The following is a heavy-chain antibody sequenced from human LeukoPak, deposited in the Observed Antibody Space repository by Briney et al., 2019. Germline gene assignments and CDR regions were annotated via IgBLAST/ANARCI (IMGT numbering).Heavy chain of an antibody. Sequence: GGSLRLSCAASGFSFSTYYVNWVRQAPGKGLEWVGRIKSKTDDGTIDYAAPVKGRFTISRDDSKNTLYLQMNSLKTEDTAVYYCTTYLRATDFDYWGQGTLVTVSS. CDR3: TTYLRATDFDY. CDR1: GFSFSTYY. CDR2: IKSKTDDGTI. J-gene: IGHJ4*02. D-gene: IGHD5-24*01. V-gene: IGHV3-15*01.